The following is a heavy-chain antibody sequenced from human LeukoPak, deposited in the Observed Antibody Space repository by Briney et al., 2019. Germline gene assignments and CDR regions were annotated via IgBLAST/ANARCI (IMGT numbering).Heavy chain of an antibody. CDR3: ARRPAGAAGLFFDY. D-gene: IGHD6-19*01. J-gene: IGHJ4*02. Sequence: GESLRISCKGSEYSFTSYWISWVRQMPGKGLECMGIIYPDDSDTRYSPTFQGQVSISADKSTSTAYLQWSSLKAPDTAMYYCARRPAGAAGLFFDYWGQGALITVSS. CDR1: EYSFTSYW. V-gene: IGHV5-51*01. CDR2: IYPDDSDT.